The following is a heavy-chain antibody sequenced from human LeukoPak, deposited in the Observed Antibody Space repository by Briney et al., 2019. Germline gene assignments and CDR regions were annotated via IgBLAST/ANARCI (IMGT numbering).Heavy chain of an antibody. D-gene: IGHD6-19*01. CDR1: GFTFSSYW. CDR2: IKQDGSEK. J-gene: IGHJ3*02. CDR3: AREGPCRGSGWYSDAFDI. V-gene: IGHV3-7*01. Sequence: GGSLRLSCAASGFTFSSYWMSWVRQAPGKGLEWVANIKQDGSEKYYVDSVKGRFTISRDNAKNSLYLQMNSLRAEDTAVYYCAREGPCRGSGWYSDAFDIWGQGTMVTVSS.